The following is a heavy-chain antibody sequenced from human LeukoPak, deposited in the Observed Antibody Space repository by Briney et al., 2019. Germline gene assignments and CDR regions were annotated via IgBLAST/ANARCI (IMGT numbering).Heavy chain of an antibody. D-gene: IGHD5-24*01. V-gene: IGHV3-23*01. CDR2: LSGSDANS. Sequence: GGSLRLSCAASGFTFSSYWMSWVRQAPGKGLEWVSGLSGSDANSYYADSVKGRFTISRDNSKNTLYLQMNSLRADDTAVYYCARAHSQQLIRYSQDWGQGTLVTVSS. J-gene: IGHJ1*01. CDR1: GFTFSSYW. CDR3: ARAHSQQLIRYSQD.